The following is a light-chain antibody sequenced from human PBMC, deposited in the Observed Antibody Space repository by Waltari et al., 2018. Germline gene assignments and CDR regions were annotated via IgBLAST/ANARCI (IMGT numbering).Light chain of an antibody. CDR2: EVI. V-gene: IGLV2-11*01. Sequence: QSALIQPRSVSGSPGQSVTISCTGSSSDVGRYNYVSWYQQHSGKAPKLIIYEVIERPSGVPDRFAGSKSDDTASLTISGLQAEDEADYYCCSYAGSHSWVFGGGTKLTVL. CDR3: CSYAGSHSWV. CDR1: SSDVGRYNY. J-gene: IGLJ3*02.